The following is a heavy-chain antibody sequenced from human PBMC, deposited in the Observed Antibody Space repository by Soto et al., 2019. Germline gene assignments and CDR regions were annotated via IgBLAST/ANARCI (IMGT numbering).Heavy chain of an antibody. CDR3: ARDRAPGYYYGMDV. J-gene: IGHJ6*02. Sequence: SETLSLTCTVSGGSVSSGGYYWSWIRQPPGKGLEWIGYIYYSGSTNYNPSLKSRVTISVDTSKNQFSLKLSSVTAADTAVYYCARDRAPGYYYGMDVWGQGTTVTVSS. CDR2: IYYSGST. CDR1: GGSVSSGGYY. V-gene: IGHV4-61*08.